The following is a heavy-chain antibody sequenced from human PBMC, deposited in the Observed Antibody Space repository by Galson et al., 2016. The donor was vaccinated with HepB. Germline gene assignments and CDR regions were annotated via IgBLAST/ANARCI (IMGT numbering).Heavy chain of an antibody. J-gene: IGHJ4*02. D-gene: IGHD3-3*01. Sequence: SLRLSCAASGFTFSSYAMTWVRQAPGKGLEWVSAISGSGDSTYYADSVKGRFTFSRDSSRKMLYLEMLSLRAEDTAVYYCAKDQTPTHNDFWGSPSDYWGQGTLVTVSS. CDR2: ISGSGDST. CDR3: AKDQTPTHNDFWGSPSDY. CDR1: GFTFSSYA. V-gene: IGHV3-23*01.